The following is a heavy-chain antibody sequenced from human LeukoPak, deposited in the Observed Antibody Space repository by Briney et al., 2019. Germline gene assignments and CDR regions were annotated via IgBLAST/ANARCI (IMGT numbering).Heavy chain of an antibody. CDR1: GFTFSSYA. D-gene: IGHD3-10*01. Sequence: GGPLRLSCAASGFTFSSYAMSWVRQAPGKGLEWVSAISGSGGSTYYADSVKGRFTISRDNSKNTLYLQMNSLRAEDTAVYYCAKDQDAKFMVRGVLDYWGQGTLVTVSS. CDR2: ISGSGGST. J-gene: IGHJ4*02. CDR3: AKDQDAKFMVRGVLDY. V-gene: IGHV3-23*01.